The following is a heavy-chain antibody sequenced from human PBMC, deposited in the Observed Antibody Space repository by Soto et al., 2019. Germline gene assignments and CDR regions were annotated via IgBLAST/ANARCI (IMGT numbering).Heavy chain of an antibody. V-gene: IGHV1-46*01. D-gene: IGHD6-19*01. CDR2: INPSGGST. Sequence: GASVKVCCKASGYTFTSYYMHWVRQAPGQGLEWMGIINPSGGSTSYAQKFQGRVTMTRDTSTSTVYMELSSLRSEDTAVYYCARDGSVAVAGDPFDYWGQGTLVTVSS. J-gene: IGHJ4*02. CDR3: ARDGSVAVAGDPFDY. CDR1: GYTFTSYY.